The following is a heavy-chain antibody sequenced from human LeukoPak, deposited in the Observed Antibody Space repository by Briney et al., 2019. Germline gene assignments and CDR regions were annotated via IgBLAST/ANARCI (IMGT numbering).Heavy chain of an antibody. CDR3: ARSSSSSSDY. V-gene: IGHV4-34*01. J-gene: IGHJ4*02. CDR2: INHSGST. CDR1: GGSFSGYY. D-gene: IGHD6-6*01. Sequence: SETLSLICAVYGGSFSGYYWSWIRQPPGKGLEWIGEINHSGSTNYNPSLKSRVTISVDTSKNQFSLKLSSVTAADTAVYYCARSSSSSSDYWGQGTLVTVSS.